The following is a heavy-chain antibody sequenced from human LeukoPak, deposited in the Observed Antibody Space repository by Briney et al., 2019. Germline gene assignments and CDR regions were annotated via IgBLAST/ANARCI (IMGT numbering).Heavy chain of an antibody. Sequence: ASLKVSCKASGYTFTSYGISWVRQAPGQGLEWMGWISAYNGNTNYAQKLQGRVTMTTDTSTSTAYMELRSLRSDDAAVYYCARDHGGLIAARNWFDPWGQGTLVTVSS. J-gene: IGHJ5*02. CDR3: ARDHGGLIAARNWFDP. CDR2: ISAYNGNT. V-gene: IGHV1-18*01. D-gene: IGHD6-6*01. CDR1: GYTFTSYG.